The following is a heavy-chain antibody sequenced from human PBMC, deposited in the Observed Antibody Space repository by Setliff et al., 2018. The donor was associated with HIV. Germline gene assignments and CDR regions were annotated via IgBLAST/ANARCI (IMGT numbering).Heavy chain of an antibody. J-gene: IGHJ4*02. CDR3: ARITSRITIFAY. CDR2: MNPSSGKT. V-gene: IGHV1-8*01. CDR1: GYSFISHD. D-gene: IGHD3-3*01. Sequence: ASVKVSCKASGYSFISHDINWVRQATGQGPEWMGWMNPSSGKTGYAEEFQGRITMTRNTSTSTAYMEMSSLRSEDTAVYYCARITSRITIFAYWGQGTLVTVSS.